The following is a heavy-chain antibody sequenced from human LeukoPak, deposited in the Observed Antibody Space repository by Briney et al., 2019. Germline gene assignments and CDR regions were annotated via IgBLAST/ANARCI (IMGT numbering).Heavy chain of an antibody. D-gene: IGHD2-8*02. CDR2: IIPIFGTA. CDR3: ARDQVECTGGTCQSRVGFDF. V-gene: IGHV1-69*01. Sequence: SVKVSCKASGGTFSSYAISWVRQAPGQGLEWMGGIIPIFGTANYAQKFQGRVTITADESTSTAYMELSSLRSEDTAVYYCARDQVECTGGTCQSRVGFDFWGQGTLVTVSS. J-gene: IGHJ4*02. CDR1: GGTFSSYA.